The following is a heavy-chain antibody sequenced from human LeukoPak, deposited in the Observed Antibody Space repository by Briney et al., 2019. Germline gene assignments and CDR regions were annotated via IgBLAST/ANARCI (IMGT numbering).Heavy chain of an antibody. Sequence: ASVNVSCKASGGTFSSYAISWVRQAPGQGLEWMGRIIPILGIANYAQKFQGRVTITADKSTSTAYMELSSLRSEDTAVYYCARDPWYYYDSSGYYPWGQGTLVTVSS. V-gene: IGHV1-69*04. D-gene: IGHD3-22*01. J-gene: IGHJ5*02. CDR3: ARDPWYYYDSSGYYP. CDR2: IIPILGIA. CDR1: GGTFSSYA.